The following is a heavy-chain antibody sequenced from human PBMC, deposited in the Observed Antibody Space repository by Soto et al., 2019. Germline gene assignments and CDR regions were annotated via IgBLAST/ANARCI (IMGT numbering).Heavy chain of an antibody. D-gene: IGHD5-12*01. CDR2: ISSSSSTI. CDR1: GFTFSSYS. CDR3: ARALRWLQLVYYFDY. Sequence: PGGSLRLSCAASGFTFSSYSMNWVRQAPGKGLEWVSYISSSSSTIYYADSVKGRFTISRDNAKNSLYLQMNSLRDEDTAVYYCARALRWLQLVYYFDYWGQGTLVTVSS. J-gene: IGHJ4*02. V-gene: IGHV3-48*02.